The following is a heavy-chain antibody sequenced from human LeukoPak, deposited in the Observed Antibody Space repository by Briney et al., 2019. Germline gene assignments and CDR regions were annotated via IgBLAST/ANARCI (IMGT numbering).Heavy chain of an antibody. CDR3: AKGSTASSSSWYVGYYYGMDV. Sequence: GGSLRLSCAASGFTFSSYAMSWVRQAPGKGLEWVSAISGSGGSTYYADSVKGRFTISRDNSKNTLYLQMNSLRAEDTAVYYCAKGSTASSSSWYVGYYYGMDVWGEGTTVTVSS. V-gene: IGHV3-23*01. CDR2: ISGSGGST. CDR1: GFTFSSYA. D-gene: IGHD6-13*01. J-gene: IGHJ6*04.